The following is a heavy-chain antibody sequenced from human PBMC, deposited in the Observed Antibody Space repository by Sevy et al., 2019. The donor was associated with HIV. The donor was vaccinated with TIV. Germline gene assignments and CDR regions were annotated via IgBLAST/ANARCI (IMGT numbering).Heavy chain of an antibody. CDR3: ARDRKWLVSRFAFDI. CDR1: GYTFTSYG. J-gene: IGHJ3*02. Sequence: ASVKVSCKASGYTFTSYGISWVRQAPGQGLEWMGWISAYNGNTNYAQKLQGRVTMTTDTSTSTAYMELRSLRSDDTAGYSCARDRKWLVSRFAFDIWGQGTMVTVSS. V-gene: IGHV1-18*01. CDR2: ISAYNGNT. D-gene: IGHD6-19*01.